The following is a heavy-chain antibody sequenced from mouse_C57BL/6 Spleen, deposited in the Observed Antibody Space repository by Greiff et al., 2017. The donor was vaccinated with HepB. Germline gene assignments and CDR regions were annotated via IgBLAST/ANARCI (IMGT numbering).Heavy chain of an antibody. J-gene: IGHJ4*01. D-gene: IGHD2-5*01. Sequence: DVMLVESGGDLVKPGGSLKLSCAASGFTFSSYGMSWVRQTPDKRLEWVATISSGGSYTYYPDSVKGRFTISRDNAKNTLYLQMSSLKSEDTAMYYCARLYSNSYAMDYWGQGTSVTVSS. CDR2: ISSGGSYT. CDR1: GFTFSSYG. V-gene: IGHV5-6*02. CDR3: ARLYSNSYAMDY.